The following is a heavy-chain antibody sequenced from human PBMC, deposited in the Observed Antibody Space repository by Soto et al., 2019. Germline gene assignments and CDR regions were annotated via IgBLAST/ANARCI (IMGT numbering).Heavy chain of an antibody. CDR1: GGSISSYY. Sequence: SETLSLTCTVSGGSISSYYWSWIRQPPGKGLEWIGYIYYSGSTNYNPSLKSRVTISVDTSKNQFSLKLSSVTAADTAVYYCARQERLSGYAGGAFDIWGQGTMVTVSS. CDR3: ARQERLSGYAGGAFDI. CDR2: IYYSGST. J-gene: IGHJ3*02. V-gene: IGHV4-59*08. D-gene: IGHD5-12*01.